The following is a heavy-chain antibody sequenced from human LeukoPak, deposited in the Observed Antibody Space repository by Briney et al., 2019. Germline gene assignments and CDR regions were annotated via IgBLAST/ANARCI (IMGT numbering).Heavy chain of an antibody. V-gene: IGHV4-39*02. J-gene: IGHJ6*03. Sequence: SETLSLTCTVSGGSISSSTYYWVWIRQPPGKGLEWIGSIYYSGGTYYNSSLKSRVTISVDTSKNQFSLKLSSVTAADTAVYYCARDIWGDYYGSGSHLYYYYYMDVWGKGTTVTISS. D-gene: IGHD3-10*01. CDR3: ARDIWGDYYGSGSHLYYYYYMDV. CDR2: IYYSGGT. CDR1: GGSISSSTYY.